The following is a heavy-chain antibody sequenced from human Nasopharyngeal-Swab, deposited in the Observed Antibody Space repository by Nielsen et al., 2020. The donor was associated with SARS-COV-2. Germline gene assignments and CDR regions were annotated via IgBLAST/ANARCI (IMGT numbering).Heavy chain of an antibody. V-gene: IGHV3-7*01. CDR1: GFTFSSYW. CDR3: ARSWGGGYSFSFDY. Sequence: GESLKISYAASGFTFSSYWMSWVRQAPGKGLEWVASIKQDGSEKYYVDSVKGRLTISRDNAKNSLYLQMNSLRAEDTAVYYCARSWGGGYSFSFDYWGQGTLVTVSS. J-gene: IGHJ4*02. D-gene: IGHD2-15*01. CDR2: IKQDGSEK.